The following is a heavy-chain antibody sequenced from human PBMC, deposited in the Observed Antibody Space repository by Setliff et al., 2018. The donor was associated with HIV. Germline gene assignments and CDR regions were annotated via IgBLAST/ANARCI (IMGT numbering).Heavy chain of an antibody. D-gene: IGHD2-15*01. Sequence: ASVKVSCKASGYTFTSHGISWVRQAPGQGLEWMGWISAYNGNTDYAQKFQGRVTMTTDTSTSTAYMELRSLRSDDTAVYYCASSGGSTRYFYCMDVWGKGTTVTSP. CDR3: ASSGGSTRYFYCMDV. V-gene: IGHV1-18*01. J-gene: IGHJ6*03. CDR1: GYTFTSHG. CDR2: ISAYNGNT.